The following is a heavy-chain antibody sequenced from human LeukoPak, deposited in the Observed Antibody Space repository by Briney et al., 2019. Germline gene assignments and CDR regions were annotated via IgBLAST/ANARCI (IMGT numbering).Heavy chain of an antibody. CDR2: IYYSGST. D-gene: IGHD2-21*01. Sequence: SETLSLTCTVSGGSISSYYWSWIRQPPGKGLEWIGYIYYSGSTNYNPSLKSRVTISVDTSKNQFSLKLSSVTAADTAVYYCARHEGWGWAFDIWGQGTMVTVSS. CDR3: ARHEGWGWAFDI. J-gene: IGHJ3*02. CDR1: GGSISSYY. V-gene: IGHV4-59*08.